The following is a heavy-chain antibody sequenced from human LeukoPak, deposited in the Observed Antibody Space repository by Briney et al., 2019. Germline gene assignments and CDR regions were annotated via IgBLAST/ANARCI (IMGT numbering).Heavy chain of an antibody. CDR1: GYSISSGYY. V-gene: IGHV4-38-2*01. CDR3: ARRGVTWDYFDY. J-gene: IGHJ4*02. CDR2: IYHSGST. Sequence: SETLSLTGAVSGYSISSGYYWGWIRQPPGKGLEWIAIIYHSGSTYYNPSLKSRVTISVDTSKNQFSLKLSSVTAADTAGYYCARRGVTWDYFDYWGQGTQVTVSS. D-gene: IGHD7-27*01.